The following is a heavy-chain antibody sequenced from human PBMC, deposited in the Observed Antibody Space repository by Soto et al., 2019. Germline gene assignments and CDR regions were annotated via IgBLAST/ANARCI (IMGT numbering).Heavy chain of an antibody. J-gene: IGHJ6*02. CDR1: GGSMSSSGYY. CDR2: IYYSGST. CDR3: ANYYDSSGYYSFFSKTNYYGMDV. Sequence: XETMSLTCTVSGGSMSSSGYYGGWIRQPPGKGLEWIGRIYYSGSTYYNPSLKSRVTISVDTSKNQFSLKLSSVTAADTAVYYCANYYDSSGYYSFFSKTNYYGMDVWGQGTTVTVSS. D-gene: IGHD3-22*01. V-gene: IGHV4-39*01.